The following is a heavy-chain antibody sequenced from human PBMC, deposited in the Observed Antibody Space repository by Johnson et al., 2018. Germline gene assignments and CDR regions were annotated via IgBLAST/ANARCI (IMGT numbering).Heavy chain of an antibody. Sequence: VQLQESGPEVKKPGESLRISCQDSGYTFTNYWIAWVRQMPGKGLEYLGIIYPDDSDTKYSPSFQGQVTISADKSITTAYLQWSSLKASDTAMYYCVSVRFSTAFDIWGQGTMVTVSS. V-gene: IGHV5-51*03. CDR2: IYPDDSDT. CDR1: GYTFTNYW. J-gene: IGHJ3*02. CDR3: VSVRFSTAFDI. D-gene: IGHD3-3*01.